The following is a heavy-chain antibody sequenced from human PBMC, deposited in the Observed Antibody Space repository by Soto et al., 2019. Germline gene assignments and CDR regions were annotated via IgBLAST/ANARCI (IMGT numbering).Heavy chain of an antibody. CDR1: GGSISSGGYY. J-gene: IGHJ4*02. Sequence: PSETLSLTCTVSGGSISSGGYYWSWIRQHPGKGLEWIGYIYYSGSTYYNPSLKSRVTISVDTSKNQFSLKLSSVTAADTAVYYCARGGRSDFWSGYYKGFDYWGQGTLVTVSS. CDR3: ARGGRSDFWSGYYKGFDY. CDR2: IYYSGST. D-gene: IGHD3-3*01. V-gene: IGHV4-31*03.